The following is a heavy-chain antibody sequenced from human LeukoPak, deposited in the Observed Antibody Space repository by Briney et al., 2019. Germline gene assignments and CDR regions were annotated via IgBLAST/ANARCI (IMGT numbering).Heavy chain of an antibody. V-gene: IGHV3-33*08. D-gene: IGHD4-23*01. Sequence: PGGSLRLSCAASGFTFSNAWMSWVRQAPGKGLEWVAVIWYDGSNKYYADSVKGRFTISRDNSKNTLYLQMNSLRAEDTAVYYCAREWDYGGNSAFDIWGQGTMVTVSS. J-gene: IGHJ3*02. CDR3: AREWDYGGNSAFDI. CDR1: GFTFSNAW. CDR2: IWYDGSNK.